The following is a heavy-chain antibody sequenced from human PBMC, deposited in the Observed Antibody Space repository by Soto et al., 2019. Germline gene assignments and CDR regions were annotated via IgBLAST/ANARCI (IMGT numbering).Heavy chain of an antibody. J-gene: IGHJ4*02. V-gene: IGHV3-7*01. CDR2: INQDGRDT. CDR1: GLAFRSFL. D-gene: IGHD3-16*02. CDR3: ATYHDDEWESYRHRY. Sequence: GGSLRLSCAASGLAFRSFLMSWVRQAPGGGLEWVANINQDGRDTYYSDSVRDRFTISRDNASNSLFLHMNSLGAEDTAVYYCATYHDDEWESYRHRYWGQGTLVTVSS.